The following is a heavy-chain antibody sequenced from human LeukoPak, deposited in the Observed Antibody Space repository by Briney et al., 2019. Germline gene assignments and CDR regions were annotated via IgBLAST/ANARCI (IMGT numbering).Heavy chain of an antibody. CDR1: GYTLTELS. V-gene: IGHV1-24*01. J-gene: IGHJ6*02. CDR2: FDPEDGET. Sequence: ASVKVSCKVSGYTLTELSMHWVRQAPGKGLEWMGGFDPEDGETIYAQKFQGRVTMTEDTSTDTAYMELSSLRSEDTAVYYCATEGSAAYSYYYGMDVWGQGTTVTASS. CDR3: ATEGSAAYSYYYGMDV. D-gene: IGHD3-16*01.